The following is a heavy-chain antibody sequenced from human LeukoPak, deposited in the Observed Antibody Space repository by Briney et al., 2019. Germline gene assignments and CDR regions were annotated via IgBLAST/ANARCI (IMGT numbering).Heavy chain of an antibody. J-gene: IGHJ4*02. CDR2: IYSGGTT. Sequence: GGSLRLSCAASGFTVSSNYMNWVRQAPGKGLEWVSVIYSGGTTNYADSVKGRFTISRDNAKDTLYLQMNSLRAEDTAVYCCVRGLYGLEYWGQGTLVTVSS. CDR3: VRGLYGLEY. D-gene: IGHD2/OR15-2a*01. CDR1: GFTVSSNY. V-gene: IGHV3-66*01.